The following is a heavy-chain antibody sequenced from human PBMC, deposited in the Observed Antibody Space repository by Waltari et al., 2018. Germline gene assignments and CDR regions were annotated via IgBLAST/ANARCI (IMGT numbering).Heavy chain of an antibody. Sequence: QVNLVESGGGVVQPGGSLRLSCATSGFTFSNFGMHWVRQAPGKGLEWVALIWFDGSDKVYADSGGGRFTISRDNSARTLYLDMDSLRLDDTAMYYCAKDAFGNTYLDFWGQGTLVTVSS. V-gene: IGHV3-30*02. J-gene: IGHJ4*02. CDR2: IWFDGSDK. CDR1: GFTFSNFG. D-gene: IGHD2-2*02. CDR3: AKDAFGNTYLDF.